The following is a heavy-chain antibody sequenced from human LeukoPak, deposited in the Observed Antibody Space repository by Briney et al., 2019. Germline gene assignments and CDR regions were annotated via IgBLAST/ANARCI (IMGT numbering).Heavy chain of an antibody. J-gene: IGHJ4*02. CDR2: IKSQTDGGTT. CDR3: TTSWY. V-gene: IGHV3-15*01. Sequence: GSLRLSCVASGLTLSSYWMSWVRQAPGKGLEWVGRIKSQTDGGTTDYAAPVKGRFTISRDDSKNTLYLQVNNLKTEDTAMYYCTTSWYWGQGTLVTLSS. CDR1: GLTLSSYW.